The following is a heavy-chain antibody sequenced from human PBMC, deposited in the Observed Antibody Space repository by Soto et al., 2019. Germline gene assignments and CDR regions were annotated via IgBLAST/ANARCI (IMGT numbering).Heavy chain of an antibody. V-gene: IGHV1-2*04. Sequence: QVQLVQSGAEVRKPGASVTVSCRSSGDSFNDYYIHWVRQAPGQGFEWMGWINPNGGVTKYAQKFQGWVSMTRDTSLRTVYMQLSRLRSDDTAVYYCARESGGATATLDYYYFYMDVWVTGTTVTVSS. J-gene: IGHJ6*03. CDR2: INPNGGVT. CDR3: ARESGGATATLDYYYFYMDV. CDR1: GDSFNDYY. D-gene: IGHD5-12*01.